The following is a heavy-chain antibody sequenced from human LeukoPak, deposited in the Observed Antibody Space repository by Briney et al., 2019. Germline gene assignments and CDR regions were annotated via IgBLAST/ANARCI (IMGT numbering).Heavy chain of an antibody. CDR2: ISGSGGST. CDR1: GFTFSSYA. J-gene: IGHJ4*02. CDR3: AKQNGVVRGVIIG. Sequence: GGSLRPSCAASGFTFSSYAMSWVRQAPGKGLEWVSAISGSGGSTYYADSVKGRFTISRDNSKNTLYLQMNSLRAEDTAVYYCAKQNGVVRGVIIGWGQGTLVTVSS. D-gene: IGHD3-10*01. V-gene: IGHV3-23*01.